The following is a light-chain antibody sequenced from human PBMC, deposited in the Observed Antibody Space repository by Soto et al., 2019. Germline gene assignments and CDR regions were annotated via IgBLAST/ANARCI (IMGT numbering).Light chain of an antibody. CDR3: SSYTSSSTYV. CDR1: SSDVGGYNY. Sequence: QSVLTQPASVSRSPGQSITTCCTGTSSDVGGYNYVSWYQQHPGKAPKLMIYEVSNRPSGVSNRFSGSKSGNTASLTISGLQAEDEADYYCSSYTSSSTYVFGTGTKGTVL. CDR2: EVS. V-gene: IGLV2-14*01. J-gene: IGLJ1*01.